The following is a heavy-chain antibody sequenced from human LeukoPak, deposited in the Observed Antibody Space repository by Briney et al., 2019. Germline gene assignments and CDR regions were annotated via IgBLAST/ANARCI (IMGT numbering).Heavy chain of an antibody. J-gene: IGHJ4*02. CDR3: AKDGEDFWSGYYTGY. V-gene: IGHV3-30*18. CDR2: ISYDGSNK. D-gene: IGHD3-3*01. CDR1: GFTFSSYG. Sequence: GGSLRLSCAASGFTFSSYGMHWVRQAPGKGLEWVAVISYDGSNKYYADSVKGRFTISRDNSKNTLYLQMNSLRAEDTAVYYCAKDGEDFWSGYYTGYWGQGTLVTVSS.